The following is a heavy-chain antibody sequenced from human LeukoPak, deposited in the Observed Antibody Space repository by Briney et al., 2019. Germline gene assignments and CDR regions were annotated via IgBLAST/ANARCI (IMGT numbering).Heavy chain of an antibody. J-gene: IGHJ6*03. Sequence: SGGSLRLSCAASGFTFSSYSMNWVRQAPGKGLEWVSSISSSSSYIYYADSVKGRFTISRDNAKNSLYLQMNSLRAEDTAVYYCAKSGYYDILTGYYEGYYYYYMDVWGKGTTVTISS. V-gene: IGHV3-21*01. D-gene: IGHD3-9*01. CDR3: AKSGYYDILTGYYEGYYYYYMDV. CDR1: GFTFSSYS. CDR2: ISSSSSYI.